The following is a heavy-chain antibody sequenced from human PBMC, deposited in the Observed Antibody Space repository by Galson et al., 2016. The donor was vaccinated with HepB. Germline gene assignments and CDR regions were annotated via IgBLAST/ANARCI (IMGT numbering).Heavy chain of an antibody. Sequence: SLRLSCAASGFTFSNYDMHWVRQAPGKGLEWVALISYDGNTKDYADSVMGRVTISRDNSNNALYLHMNSLRIEDTAVYFCAKDKFPYSDYETYNWFDSWGQGTLVTVSS. D-gene: IGHD4-11*01. CDR3: AKDKFPYSDYETYNWFDS. CDR2: ISYDGNTK. J-gene: IGHJ5*01. V-gene: IGHV3-30*18. CDR1: GFTFSNYD.